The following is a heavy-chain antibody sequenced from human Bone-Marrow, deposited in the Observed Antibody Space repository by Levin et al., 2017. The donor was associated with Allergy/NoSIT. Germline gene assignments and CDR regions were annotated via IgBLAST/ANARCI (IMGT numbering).Heavy chain of an antibody. V-gene: IGHV3-23*01. CDR3: AKDWPSGVLMVYAGFDY. CDR1: GFTFSSYA. Sequence: GGSLRLSCAASGFTFSSYAMSWVRQAPGKGLEWVSAISGSGGSTYYADSVKGRFTISRDNSKNTLYLQMNSLRAEDTAVYYCAKDWPSGVLMVYAGFDYWGQGTLVTVSS. D-gene: IGHD2-8*01. CDR2: ISGSGGST. J-gene: IGHJ4*02.